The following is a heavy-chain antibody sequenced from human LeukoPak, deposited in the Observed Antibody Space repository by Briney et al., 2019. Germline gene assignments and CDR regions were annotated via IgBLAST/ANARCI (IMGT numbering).Heavy chain of an antibody. D-gene: IGHD3-22*01. CDR1: GGSISSYY. CDR2: IYYSGST. CDR3: ARLNYYDSSGYYYYFDY. Sequence: SETLSLTCTVPGGSISSYYWSWIRQPPGKGLEWIGYIYYSGSTNYNPSLTSRVTISVDTSKNQFSLKLSSVTAADTAVYYCARLNYYDSSGYYYYFDYWGQGTLVTVSS. V-gene: IGHV4-59*08. J-gene: IGHJ4*02.